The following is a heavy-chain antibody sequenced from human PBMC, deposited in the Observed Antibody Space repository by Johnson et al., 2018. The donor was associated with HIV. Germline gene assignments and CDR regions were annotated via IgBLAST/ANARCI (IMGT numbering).Heavy chain of an antibody. V-gene: IGHV3-30-3*01. CDR2: ISYDGSNK. Sequence: QVQLVESGGGLVQPGGSLRLSCAASGFTFSSYAMHWVRQAPGKGLEWVAVISYDGSNKYYADSVKGRFTISRDKSKKTLYLQMNGLRVEDTAVYYCAKCIWGSSLIDAFDIWGQGTMVTVSS. CDR1: GFTFSSYA. J-gene: IGHJ3*02. D-gene: IGHD3-16*01. CDR3: AKCIWGSSLIDAFDI.